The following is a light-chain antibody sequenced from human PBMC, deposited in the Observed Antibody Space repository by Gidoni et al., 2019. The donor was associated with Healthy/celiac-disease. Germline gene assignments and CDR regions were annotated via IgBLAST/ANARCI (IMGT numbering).Light chain of an antibody. CDR1: QSISSY. CDR2: AAS. Sequence: DIQMTQSPSSLSASVGDRVTITCRSSQSISSYLNWYQQKPGKAPKLLIYAASSLQSGGPSRFSGSGAGTDFTLTISSLQPEDFATYYCQQSYSTPHTFXQXTKLEIK. CDR3: QQSYSTPHT. V-gene: IGKV1-39*01. J-gene: IGKJ2*01.